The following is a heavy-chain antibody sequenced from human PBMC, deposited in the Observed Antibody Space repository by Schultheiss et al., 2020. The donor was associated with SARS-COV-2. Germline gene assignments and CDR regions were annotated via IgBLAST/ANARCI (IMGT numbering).Heavy chain of an antibody. J-gene: IGHJ6*02. V-gene: IGHV3-30*01. D-gene: IGHD3-3*01. CDR1: GFTFSSYA. Sequence: GGSLRLSCAASGFTFSSYAMHWVRQAPGKGLEWVAVISYDGSNKNHADSVKGRFTISRDNSKNTLYLQMNSLRAEDTAVYYCARDRAGLLRSRGWTYYYYGMDVWGQGTTVTVSS. CDR3: ARDRAGLLRSRGWTYYYYGMDV. CDR2: ISYDGSNK.